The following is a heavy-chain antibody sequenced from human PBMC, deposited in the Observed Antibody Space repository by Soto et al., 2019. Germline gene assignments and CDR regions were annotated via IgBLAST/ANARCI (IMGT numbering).Heavy chain of an antibody. CDR1: GASVRSGRYC. V-gene: IGHV4-61*01. CDR3: ARWARDRYYFDY. CDR2: IDYSGTT. Sequence: QVQLQESGPGLVEPLETLSLTCTVSGASVRSGRYCWSWIRQPPGKGLEWIGDIDYSGTTNYNPSHKSRVTISVDTSRKQFSLTLSSVTAADTAVYYCARWARDRYYFDYWGQGTLVTVSS. J-gene: IGHJ4*02.